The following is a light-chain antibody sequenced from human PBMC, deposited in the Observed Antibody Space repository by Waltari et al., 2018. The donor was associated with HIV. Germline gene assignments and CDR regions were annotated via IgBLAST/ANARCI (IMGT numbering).Light chain of an antibody. V-gene: IGKV1-9*01. Sequence: DVQLTQSPTFLSAYVGDIDPITCLASQGIGTSLAWYQQKPGKAPNLLVSAASTLQSGIPSRFSGGGSGTEFTLTISSLQPEDFATYYCQQLNSYPRTFGQGTKVDFK. CDR1: QGIGTS. CDR3: QQLNSYPRT. CDR2: AAS. J-gene: IGKJ1*01.